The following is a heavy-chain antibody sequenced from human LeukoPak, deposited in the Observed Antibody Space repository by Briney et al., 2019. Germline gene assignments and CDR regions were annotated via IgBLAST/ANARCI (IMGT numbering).Heavy chain of an antibody. Sequence: PSETLSLTCTVPGGSISSSSYYWGWIRQPPGKGLEWIGSIYYSGSTYYNPSLKSRVTISVDTSKNQFSLKLSSVTAADTAVYYCARQRDSSGYYERWFDPWGQGTLVTVSS. D-gene: IGHD3-22*01. V-gene: IGHV4-39*01. J-gene: IGHJ5*02. CDR1: GGSISSSSYY. CDR2: IYYSGST. CDR3: ARQRDSSGYYERWFDP.